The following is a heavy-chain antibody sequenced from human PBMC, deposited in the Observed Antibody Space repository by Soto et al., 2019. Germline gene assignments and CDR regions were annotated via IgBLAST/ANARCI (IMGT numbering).Heavy chain of an antibody. CDR2: IIPIFGTA. V-gene: IGHV1-69*13. CDR3: ARGGYTQVNDYDLWSGYYNDYYYYNMDV. J-gene: IGHJ6*02. Sequence: SVKVSCKASGGTFSSYAISWVRQAPGQGLEWMGGIIPIFGTANYAQKFQGRVTITADESTSTAYMELSSLRSEDTAVYYCARGGYTQVNDYDLWSGYYNDYYYYNMDVWGQGTTVT. CDR1: GGTFSSYA. D-gene: IGHD3-3*01.